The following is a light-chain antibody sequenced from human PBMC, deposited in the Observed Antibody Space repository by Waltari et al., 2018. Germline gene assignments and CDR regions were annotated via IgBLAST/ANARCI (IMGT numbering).Light chain of an antibody. V-gene: IGKV1-9*01. CDR2: AAS. Sequence: DIQLTQSPSFLSASVRDRVTITCRASQGISTYLAWYQQKPGKAPKLLIYAASTLQSDIPSRFSGSGSGTEFTLTISSLQPEDFAVYFCQQYASPPITFGQGTRLE. J-gene: IGKJ5*01. CDR1: QGISTY. CDR3: QQYASPPIT.